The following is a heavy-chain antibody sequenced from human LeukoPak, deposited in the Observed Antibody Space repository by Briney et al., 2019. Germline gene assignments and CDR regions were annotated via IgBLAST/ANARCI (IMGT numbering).Heavy chain of an antibody. CDR2: ISSSGSTI. D-gene: IGHD3-10*02. CDR1: GFTFSSYK. CDR3: AALGIPMIGGV. J-gene: IGHJ6*04. V-gene: IGHV3-48*03. Sequence: SGGSLRLSCAASGFTFSSYKMNWVRQAPGKGLEWVSYISSSGSTIYYADSVKGRFTISRDNAKNSLYLQMNSLRAEDTAVYYCAALGIPMIGGVWGKGTTVTISS.